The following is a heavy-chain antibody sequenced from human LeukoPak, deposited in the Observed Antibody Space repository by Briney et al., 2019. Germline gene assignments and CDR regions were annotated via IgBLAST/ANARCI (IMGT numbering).Heavy chain of an antibody. CDR1: GGTFSSYA. CDR2: ISGSGGST. V-gene: IGHV3-23*01. J-gene: IGHJ4*02. Sequence: ASVKVSCKASGGTFSSYAMSWVRQAPGKGLEWVSAISGSGGSTYYADSVKGRFTISRDNSKNTLYLQMNSLRAEDTAVYYCAKLLRPQDYWGQGTLVTVSS. D-gene: IGHD2-15*01. CDR3: AKLLRPQDY.